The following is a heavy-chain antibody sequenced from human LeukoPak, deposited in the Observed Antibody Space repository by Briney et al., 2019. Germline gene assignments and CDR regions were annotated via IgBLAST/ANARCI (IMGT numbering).Heavy chain of an antibody. Sequence: GGSLRLSCAVSGITLSNYGMSWVRQAPGKGLEWVVGISDSGGRTNYADSVKGRFTISRDNPKNTLYLQMNSLRAEDTAVYFCAKRGVVIRVILVGFHKEAYYFDCWGQGALVTVSS. CDR1: GITLSNYG. CDR2: ISDSGGRT. J-gene: IGHJ4*02. CDR3: AKRGVVIRVILVGFHKEAYYFDC. V-gene: IGHV3-23*01. D-gene: IGHD3-22*01.